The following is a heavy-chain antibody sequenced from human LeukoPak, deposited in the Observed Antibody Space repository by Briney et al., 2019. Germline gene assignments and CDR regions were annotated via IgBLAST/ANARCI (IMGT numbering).Heavy chain of an antibody. CDR1: GFTFSSYS. CDR2: ISSSSSYI. CDR3: ARDRAGRVGATTYFDY. V-gene: IGHV3-21*01. Sequence: GGSLRLSCAASGFTFSSYSMNWVRQAPGKGLEWVSSISSSSSYIYYADSVKGRFTISRDNAKNSLYLQMNSLRAEDTAVYYCARDRAGRVGATTYFDYWGQGTLVTVSS. J-gene: IGHJ4*02. D-gene: IGHD1-26*01.